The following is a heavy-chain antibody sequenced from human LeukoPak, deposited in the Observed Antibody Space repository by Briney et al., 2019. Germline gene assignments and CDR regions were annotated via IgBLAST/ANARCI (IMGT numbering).Heavy chain of an antibody. J-gene: IGHJ4*02. CDR3: ARGGFLRATTGVFDY. Sequence: ASVKVSCKVSGYTLTELSMHWVRQAPGKGLEWMGGFDPEDGETIYAQKFQGRVTMTEDTSTDTAYMELSSLRSDDTAVYYCARGGFLRATTGVFDYWGQGTLVTVSS. V-gene: IGHV1-24*01. CDR2: FDPEDGET. D-gene: IGHD1-26*01. CDR1: GYTLTELS.